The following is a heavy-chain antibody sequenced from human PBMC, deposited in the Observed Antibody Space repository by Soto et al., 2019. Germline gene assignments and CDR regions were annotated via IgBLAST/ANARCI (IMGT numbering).Heavy chain of an antibody. Sequence: QVQLVESGGGVVQSGSSLRLSCAGSGFSFSSYGMHWVRQAPGKGLEWVAIVYNDGSNKYYGDSVKGRFTISRDNSRKSVFLQMNSLRADDTAVYYCARDANLGFSSSWFMDYWGQGTRVTVSS. CDR2: VYNDGSNK. D-gene: IGHD6-13*01. J-gene: IGHJ4*02. CDR1: GFSFSSYG. V-gene: IGHV3-33*01. CDR3: ARDANLGFSSSWFMDY.